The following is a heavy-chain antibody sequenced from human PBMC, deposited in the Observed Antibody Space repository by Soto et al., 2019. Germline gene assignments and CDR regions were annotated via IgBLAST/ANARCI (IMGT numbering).Heavy chain of an antibody. CDR3: ARDIAFDIDY. V-gene: IGHV1-18*01. J-gene: IGHJ4*02. CDR1: GYTFNDFG. D-gene: IGHD2-15*01. Sequence: QVRLLQSGAEVQKPGASVKVSCKTSGYTFNDFGITWVRQAPGLGLEWLGWIYSKAGKMNFAPKFQNRVIMTTDTSTSTAFMELTSVTFDDSAIYFCARDIAFDIDYWGQGTLVTVS. CDR2: IYSKAGKM.